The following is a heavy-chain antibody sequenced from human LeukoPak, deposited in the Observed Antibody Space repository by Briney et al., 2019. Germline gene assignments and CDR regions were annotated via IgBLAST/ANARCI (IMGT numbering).Heavy chain of an antibody. CDR1: GFTFSSYG. V-gene: IGHV3-30*03. CDR2: ISYDGSNK. J-gene: IGHJ5*02. Sequence: PGGSLRLSCAASGFTFSSYGMHWVRQAPGKGLEWVAVISYDGSNKYYADSVKGRFTISRDNSKNMLYLQMNSLRAEDTAVYYCASIEDSYGASGQGTLVTVSS. CDR3: ASIEDSYGA. D-gene: IGHD5-18*01.